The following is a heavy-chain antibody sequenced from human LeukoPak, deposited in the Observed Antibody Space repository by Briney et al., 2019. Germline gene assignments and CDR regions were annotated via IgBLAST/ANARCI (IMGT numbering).Heavy chain of an antibody. J-gene: IGHJ4*02. CDR3: VRVISGSYFDN. D-gene: IGHD1-26*01. CDR1: GYSISSGYS. CDR2: FFYGGSP. V-gene: IGHV4-38-2*01. Sequence: PETLSLTCAVSGYSISSGYSWGWIRQPPGKGLEWIGSFFYGGSPYYNPSLKSRVTISVDTSKNQFSLKVTSLTAADTAVYYCVRVISGSYFDNWGQGTLLSVSS.